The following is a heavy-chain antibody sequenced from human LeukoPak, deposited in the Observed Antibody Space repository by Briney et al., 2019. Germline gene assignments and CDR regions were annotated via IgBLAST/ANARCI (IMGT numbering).Heavy chain of an antibody. CDR1: GFIFSSYA. D-gene: IGHD2-8*01. CDR2: IGGSGGST. V-gene: IGHV3-23*01. CDR3: AKDRSCINDVRHGDFDY. J-gene: IGHJ4*02. Sequence: GGSLRLSCAASGFIFSSYAMSWVRQAPGKGLEWVSTIGGSGGSTYYADSVKGRFTISRDNSKNTVYLQMNSLRAEDTAVYYCAKDRSCINDVRHGDFDYWGQGTLVTVSS.